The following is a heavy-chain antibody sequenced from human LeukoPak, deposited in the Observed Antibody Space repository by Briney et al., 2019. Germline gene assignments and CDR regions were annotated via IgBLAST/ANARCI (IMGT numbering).Heavy chain of an antibody. Sequence: GGSLRLSCAASDFTFSDYYMSWIRQAPGKGLEWVSYITTSGSTIYYADSVKGRFTISRDNAKSSLYLQMNSLRDEDTAMYYCARDTYGSGNSYNAPLDYWGQGTLVTVSS. CDR1: DFTFSDYY. CDR2: ITTSGSTI. J-gene: IGHJ4*02. D-gene: IGHD3-10*01. CDR3: ARDTYGSGNSYNAPLDY. V-gene: IGHV3-11*04.